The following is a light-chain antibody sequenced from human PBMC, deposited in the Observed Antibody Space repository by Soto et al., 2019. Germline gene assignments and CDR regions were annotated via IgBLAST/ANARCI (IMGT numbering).Light chain of an antibody. J-gene: IGLJ3*02. CDR1: SSDVGTYDL. V-gene: IGLV2-23*01. Sequence: QSALIQPASVSGSPGQSITISCTGTSSDVGTYDLVSWYQHHPGAAPKLMIYEATRRPSGISNRFSGSKSGNTASLTISGLQAEDEADYYCCSFAGSNSWVFGGGTKLTVL. CDR2: EAT. CDR3: CSFAGSNSWV.